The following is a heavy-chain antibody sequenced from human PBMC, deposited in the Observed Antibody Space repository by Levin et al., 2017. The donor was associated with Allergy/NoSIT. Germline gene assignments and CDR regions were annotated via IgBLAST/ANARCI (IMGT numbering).Heavy chain of an antibody. V-gene: IGHV4-39*02. CDR1: GGSITSTNYY. Sequence: SETLSLTCTVSGGSITSTNYYWGWIRQPPGKGLEWIGSIYYTGSSHYNPSLKSRVTISVATPKDHFSLNLTSVTAADAAVYFCARSSSLEYFDPWGQGTLVTVSS. J-gene: IGHJ5*02. D-gene: IGHD3-3*01. CDR2: IYYTGSS. CDR3: ARSSSLEYFDP.